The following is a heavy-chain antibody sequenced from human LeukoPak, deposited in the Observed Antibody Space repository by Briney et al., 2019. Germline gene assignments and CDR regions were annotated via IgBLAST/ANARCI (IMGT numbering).Heavy chain of an antibody. V-gene: IGHV4-59*01. J-gene: IGHJ4*02. CDR1: ADSFSGYL. Sequence: SETLSLTCTVSADSFSGYLWAWIRQPPGKGLEWIGYVSDSGSTNYNPSLNSRPSISLDTAKNQFSLKLRSVTAAVTAVYYCARSHGLYWGQGTLVTVSS. CDR2: VSDSGST. CDR3: ARSHGLY.